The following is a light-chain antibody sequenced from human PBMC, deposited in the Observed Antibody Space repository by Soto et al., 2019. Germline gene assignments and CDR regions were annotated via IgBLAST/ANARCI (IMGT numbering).Light chain of an antibody. CDR1: QSVSSY. CDR2: DAS. CDR3: QQRQSGPST. Sequence: EIVLTQSPATLSLSTGDRVTLXXRASQSVSSYLAWYQQKPGKAPRLXIYDASHRATGSPARFSGSGSGTEFTLTISSLEPEDFAVYYCQQRQSGPSTFGPGTRLEIK. V-gene: IGKV3-11*01. J-gene: IGKJ5*01.